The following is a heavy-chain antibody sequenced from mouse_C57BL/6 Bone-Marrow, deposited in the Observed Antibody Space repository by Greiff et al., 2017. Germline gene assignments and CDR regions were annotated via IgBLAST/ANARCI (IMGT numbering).Heavy chain of an antibody. CDR2: IDPSDSYT. V-gene: IGHV1-69*01. J-gene: IGHJ1*03. Sequence: VHLVESGAELVMPGASVKLSCKASGYTFTGYWMHWVKQRPGQGLEWIGEIDPSDSYTNYNQKFKGKSTLTVDKSSSTAYMQLSSLTSEDSAVYYCARAMGVTTRSWYFDVWGTGTTVTVSS. CDR1: GYTFTGYW. CDR3: ARAMGVTTRSWYFDV. D-gene: IGHD2-2*01.